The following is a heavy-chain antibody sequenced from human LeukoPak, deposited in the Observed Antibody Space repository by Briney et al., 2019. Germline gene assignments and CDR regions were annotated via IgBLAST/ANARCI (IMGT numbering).Heavy chain of an antibody. J-gene: IGHJ4*02. CDR2: IKQDGSEK. CDR1: GFTFSGYW. V-gene: IGHV3-7*04. Sequence: GGSLRLSCAVSGFTFSGYWMSWARQAPGKGLEWVANIKQDGSEKYYVDSVKGRFTISRDNAKNSLYLQMNSLRAEDTAVYYCARSPVYCGGDCYSNYWGQGTLVTVSS. CDR3: ARSPVYCGGDCYSNY. D-gene: IGHD2-21*02.